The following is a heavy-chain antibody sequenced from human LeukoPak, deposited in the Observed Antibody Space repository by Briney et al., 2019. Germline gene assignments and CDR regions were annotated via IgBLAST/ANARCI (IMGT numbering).Heavy chain of an antibody. CDR3: AKVFTIFGVVIMYDAFDI. CDR1: GFTFSNAW. V-gene: IGHV3-15*01. D-gene: IGHD3-3*01. J-gene: IGHJ3*02. CDR2: IKSKTDGGTT. Sequence: GGSLRLSCAASGFTFSNAWMSWVRQAPGKGLEWVGRIKSKTDGGTTDYAAPVKGIFTISRDDSKNTPYLQMNSLRAEDTAVYYCAKVFTIFGVVIMYDAFDIWGQGTMVTVSS.